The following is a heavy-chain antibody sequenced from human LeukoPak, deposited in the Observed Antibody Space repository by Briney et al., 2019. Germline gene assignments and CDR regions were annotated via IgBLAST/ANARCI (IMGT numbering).Heavy chain of an antibody. V-gene: IGHV1-46*01. CDR3: ARGQKDNGVSSSWYYFGMDV. CDR1: GYTFTSYY. J-gene: IGHJ6*02. CDR2: INPSGGST. Sequence: ASVKVSCKASGYTFTSYYMHWVRQAPGQGLEWMGIINPSGGSTSYAQKFQGRVTMTRDTSTSTVYMELSSLRSEDTAVYYCARGQKDNGVSSSWYYFGMDVWGQGTTVTVSS. D-gene: IGHD6-13*01.